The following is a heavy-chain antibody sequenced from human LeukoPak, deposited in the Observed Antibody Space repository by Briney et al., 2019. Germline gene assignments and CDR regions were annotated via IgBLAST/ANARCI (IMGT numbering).Heavy chain of an antibody. D-gene: IGHD6-13*01. CDR3: AKVIAIGYSSSWYDLDY. Sequence: PGRSLRLSCAASGFTFSSYAMSWVRQAPGKGLEWVSAISGSGGSTYYADSVKGRFTISRDNAKNTLYLQMNSLRAEDTAVYYCAKVIAIGYSSSWYDLDYWGQGTLVTVSS. CDR1: GFTFSSYA. J-gene: IGHJ4*02. V-gene: IGHV3-23*01. CDR2: ISGSGGST.